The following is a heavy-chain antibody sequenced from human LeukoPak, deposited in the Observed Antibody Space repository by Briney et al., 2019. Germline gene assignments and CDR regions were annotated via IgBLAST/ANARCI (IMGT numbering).Heavy chain of an antibody. V-gene: IGHV3-23*01. CDR1: GFTFSSYG. D-gene: IGHD6-19*01. J-gene: IGHJ4*02. CDR3: AKDQGSGWYGRWIYYFDY. Sequence: PGGSLRLSCAASGFTFSSYGMSWVRQAPGKGLEWVSAISGSGGSTYYADSVKGRFTISRDNSKNTLYLQMNSLRAEDTAVYYCAKDQGSGWYGRWIYYFDYWGQGTLVTVSS. CDR2: ISGSGGST.